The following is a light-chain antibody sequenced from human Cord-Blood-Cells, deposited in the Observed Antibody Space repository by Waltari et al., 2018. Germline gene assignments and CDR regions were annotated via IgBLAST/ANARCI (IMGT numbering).Light chain of an antibody. CDR3: SSYTSSSTRV. Sequence: QSALTQPASVSGSPGQSITISCTGTSSDVGGYNYVSWYQQHPGKAPKLMIYDVSNRPSGVSNRFAGSKSGNTASRTISGLQAEDGADYYCSSYTSSSTRVFGGGTKLTVL. J-gene: IGLJ3*02. V-gene: IGLV2-14*03. CDR2: DVS. CDR1: SSDVGGYNY.